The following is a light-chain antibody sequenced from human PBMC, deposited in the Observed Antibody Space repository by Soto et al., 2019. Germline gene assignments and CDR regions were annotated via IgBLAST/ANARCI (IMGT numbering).Light chain of an antibody. V-gene: IGKV3-20*01. Sequence: EIVLTQSPGTLSLSPGERATLSCRASQSVSSSYLAWYQQKPGQAPRLLIYGASSRATGIPDRFSGSGSGTDCILTISRLEPEDFAVYYCQQYGSSPQTFGGGTKVEIK. CDR3: QQYGSSPQT. CDR1: QSVSSSY. CDR2: GAS. J-gene: IGKJ4*01.